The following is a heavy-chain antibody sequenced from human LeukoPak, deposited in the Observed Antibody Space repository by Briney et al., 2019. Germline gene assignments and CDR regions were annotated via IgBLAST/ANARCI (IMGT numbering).Heavy chain of an antibody. CDR1: GGSISSYY. Sequence: SETLSLTCTVSGGSISSYYWSWIRQPPGKGLEWIGYIYYSGSTNYNPSLKSRVTISVDTSKNQFSLKLSSVTAADTAVYYCARDIPTGYHDYWGQGTLVTVSS. CDR3: ARDIPTGYHDY. V-gene: IGHV4-59*01. J-gene: IGHJ4*02. CDR2: IYYSGST. D-gene: IGHD3-9*01.